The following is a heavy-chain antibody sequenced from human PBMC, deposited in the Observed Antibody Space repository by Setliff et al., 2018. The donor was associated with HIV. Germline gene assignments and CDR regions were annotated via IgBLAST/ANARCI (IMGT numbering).Heavy chain of an antibody. V-gene: IGHV4-59*08. CDR3: AGHPPSDY. CDR1: GDSISTDY. CDR2: IYNSAST. J-gene: IGHJ4*02. Sequence: SETLSLTCTVSGDSISTDYWTWIRQPPGKGLEWIGYIYNSASTSYNPSLKSRVTISVDTSKNQFSLKLSSVTAADTAVYYCAGHPPSDYWGQGTLVTVSS.